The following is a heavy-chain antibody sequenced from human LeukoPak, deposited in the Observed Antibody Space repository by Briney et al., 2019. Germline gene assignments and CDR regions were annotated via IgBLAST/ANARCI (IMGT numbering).Heavy chain of an antibody. V-gene: IGHV1-2*02. CDR1: GYTSTGYY. CDR2: INPNSGGT. J-gene: IGHJ6*02. Sequence: ASVKVSCKASGYTSTGYYMHWVRQAPGQGLEWMGWINPNSGGTNYARKFQGRVTMTRDTSISTAYMELSRLRSDDTAVYYCARFPTYYYDPYGMDVWGQGTTVTVSS. CDR3: ARFPTYYYDPYGMDV.